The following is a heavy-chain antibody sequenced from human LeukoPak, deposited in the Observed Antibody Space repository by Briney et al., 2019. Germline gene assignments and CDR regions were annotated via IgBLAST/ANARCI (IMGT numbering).Heavy chain of an antibody. Sequence: PGGSLRLSCAASGFIFSDYYMSWMRQAPGKGLEGLSYIDGISSRTNYADSVKGRFTISRDNVKNSLYLQMNSLRAEDTAVYFCARRGTDYCTPSSCHPNWFAPWGQGTQVTVSS. CDR2: IDGISSRT. D-gene: IGHD4-11*01. CDR3: ARRGTDYCTPSSCHPNWFAP. CDR1: GFIFSDYY. V-gene: IGHV3-11*03. J-gene: IGHJ5*02.